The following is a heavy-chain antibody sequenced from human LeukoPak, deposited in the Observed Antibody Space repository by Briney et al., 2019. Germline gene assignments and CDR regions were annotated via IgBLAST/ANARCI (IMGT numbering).Heavy chain of an antibody. Sequence: GGSLRLSCAASGFTFSSYSMLWVRQAPGKGLEWVSYISSSSSTIYYADSVKGRFTISRDNAKNSLYLQMNTLRAEDTAVYYCARDRHKYNYDTGGYPPYWGQGTLVTVSS. D-gene: IGHD3-22*01. V-gene: IGHV3-48*01. CDR1: GFTFSSYS. CDR2: ISSSSSTI. CDR3: ARDRHKYNYDTGGYPPY. J-gene: IGHJ4*02.